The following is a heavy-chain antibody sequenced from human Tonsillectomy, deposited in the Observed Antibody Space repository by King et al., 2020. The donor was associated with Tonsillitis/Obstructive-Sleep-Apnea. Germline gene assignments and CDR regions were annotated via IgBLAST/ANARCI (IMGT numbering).Heavy chain of an antibody. CDR2: VTDSGYNT. CDR1: GFSFSSYA. CDR3: AKDYLGAEQQFDY. J-gene: IGHJ4*02. V-gene: IGHV3-23*04. Sequence: VQLVESGGGLVRPGESLRLSCAASGFSFSSYAMSWVRQAPGKGLEWVSSVTDSGYNTWYADSVKGRFTISRDNSKNTLYLQMDNLRVEDTAVYFCAKDYLGAEQQFDYWGQGTLVTVSS. D-gene: IGHD1/OR15-1a*01.